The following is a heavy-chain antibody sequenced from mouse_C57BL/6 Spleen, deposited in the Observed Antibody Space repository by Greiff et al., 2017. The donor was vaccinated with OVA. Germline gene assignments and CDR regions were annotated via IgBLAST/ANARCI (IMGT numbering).Heavy chain of an antibody. CDR3: ALFITTVVADY. V-gene: IGHV1-50*01. CDR1: GYTFTSYW. J-gene: IGHJ2*01. CDR2: IDPSDSYT. Sequence: QVQLQQSGAELVKPGASVKLSCKASGYTFTSYWMQWVKQRPGQGLEWIGEIDPSDSYTNYNQKFKGKATLTVDTSSSTAYMQRSSLTSEDSAVYYCALFITTVVADYWGQGTTLTVSS. D-gene: IGHD1-1*01.